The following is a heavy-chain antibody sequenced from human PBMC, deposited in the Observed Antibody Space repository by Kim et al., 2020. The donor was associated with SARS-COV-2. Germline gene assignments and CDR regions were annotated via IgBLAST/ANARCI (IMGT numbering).Heavy chain of an antibody. D-gene: IGHD5-18*01. J-gene: IGHJ4*02. CDR2: INQDGSEE. CDR3: ARSPQRGYSFGPHRYFDS. CDR1: GFTPSSYW. V-gene: IGHV3-7*01. Sequence: GGSLRLSCAASGFTPSSYWMNWVRQTPGKGLEWVANINQDGSEEYYVDSVKGRFTISRDNAKNSLYLQMNSLRAEDTAVYYCARSPQRGYSFGPHRYFDSWGQGTLVTVSS.